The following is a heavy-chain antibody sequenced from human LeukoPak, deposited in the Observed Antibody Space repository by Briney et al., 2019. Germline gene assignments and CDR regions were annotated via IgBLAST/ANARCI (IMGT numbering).Heavy chain of an antibody. CDR1: GFTFSNYA. CDR3: ARDSAVAGNFDY. Sequence: GGSLRLSCAASGFTFSNYAMTWVRQAPGKGLEWVSSISSSSSFIYYADSMKGRFTISRDNAKNSLYLQMNSLRADDTAVYYCARDSAVAGNFDYWGQGTLVTVSS. J-gene: IGHJ4*02. CDR2: ISSSSSFI. D-gene: IGHD6-19*01. V-gene: IGHV3-21*01.